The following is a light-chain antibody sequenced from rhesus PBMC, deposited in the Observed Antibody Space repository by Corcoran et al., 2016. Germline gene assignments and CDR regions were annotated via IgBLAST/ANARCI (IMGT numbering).Light chain of an antibody. CDR2: IAS. CDR3: QQYNYSPPT. J-gene: IGKJ4*01. V-gene: IGKV1-66*01. Sequence: DIQMTQSPSSLAASVGDRVTSTCRVSQGTNQDVSWYQQKPGKAPKPLIYIASTLEAGVPSRFSGSGSGTDYILTISSLQPEDFATYYCQQYNYSPPTFGAGTKVDIK. CDR1: QGTNQD.